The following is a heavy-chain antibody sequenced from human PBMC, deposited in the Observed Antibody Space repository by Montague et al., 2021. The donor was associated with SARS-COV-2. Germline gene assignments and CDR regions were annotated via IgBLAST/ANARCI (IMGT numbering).Heavy chain of an antibody. J-gene: IGHJ6*02. Sequence: SETLSLTCAISGGSFSNYYWSWIRQPPGKGLEWIGEVNQSGTTIYNPSLKSRVTISVDTSKNQFSLKLSSVTAADTAVYYCARLPIAVAGLLKNYYYGMDVWGQGTTVTVSS. D-gene: IGHD6-19*01. CDR2: VNQSGTT. CDR3: ARLPIAVAGLLKNYYYGMDV. CDR1: GGSFSNYY. V-gene: IGHV4-34*01.